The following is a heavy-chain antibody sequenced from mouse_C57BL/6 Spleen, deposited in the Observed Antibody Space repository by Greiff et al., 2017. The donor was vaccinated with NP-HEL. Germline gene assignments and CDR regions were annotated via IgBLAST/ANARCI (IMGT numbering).Heavy chain of an antibody. D-gene: IGHD1-1*01. CDR2: INPSNGGT. CDR3: ARGDYGSSYVWYFDV. V-gene: IGHV1-53*01. CDR1: GYTFTSYW. J-gene: IGHJ1*03. Sequence: VQLQQPGTELVKPGASVKLSCTASGYTFTSYWMHWVKQRPGQGLEWIGNINPSNGGTNYNEKFKSKATLTVDKSSSTAYMQLSSLTSEDAAVDYCARGDYGSSYVWYFDVWGTGTTVTVSS.